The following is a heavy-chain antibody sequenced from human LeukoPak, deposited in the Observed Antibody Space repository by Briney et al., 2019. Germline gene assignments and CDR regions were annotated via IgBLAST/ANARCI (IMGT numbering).Heavy chain of an antibody. CDR3: ARSFSTVTRDFDY. CDR2: IYHSGST. V-gene: IGHV4-30-2*01. Sequence: SETLSLTCTVSGGSISSGGYYWSWIRQPPGKGLEWIGYIYHSGSTYYNPSLKSRVTISVDRSKNQFSLKLSSVTAADTAVYYCARSFSTVTRDFDYWGQGTLVTVSS. D-gene: IGHD4-11*01. J-gene: IGHJ4*02. CDR1: GGSISSGGYY.